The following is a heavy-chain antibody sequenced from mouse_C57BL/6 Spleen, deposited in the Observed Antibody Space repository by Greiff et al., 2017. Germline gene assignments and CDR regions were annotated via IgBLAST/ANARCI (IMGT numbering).Heavy chain of an antibody. CDR3: ARGEGNYQFAY. CDR2: IHPNSGST. V-gene: IGHV1-64*01. J-gene: IGHJ3*01. CDR1: GYTFTSYW. Sequence: QVQLQQPGAELVKPGASMKLSCKASGYTFTSYWMHWVKQRPGQGLEWIGMIHPNSGSTNYNEKFKSKATLTVDKSSSTAYMQLSSLTSEDSAVYYCARGEGNYQFAYWGQGTLVTVSA. D-gene: IGHD2-1*01.